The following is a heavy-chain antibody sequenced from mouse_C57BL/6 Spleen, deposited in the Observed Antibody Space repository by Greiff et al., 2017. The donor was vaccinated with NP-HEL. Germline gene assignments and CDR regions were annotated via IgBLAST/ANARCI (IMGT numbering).Heavy chain of an antibody. D-gene: IGHD1-1*01. Sequence: EVHLVESGGDLVKPGGSLKLSCAASGFTFSSYGMSWVRQTPDKRLEWVATISSGGSYTYYPDSVKGRFTISRDNAKNTLYLQMSSLKSEDTAMYYCARQKIYDGSFYYFDYWGQGTTLTVSS. J-gene: IGHJ2*01. CDR3: ARQKIYDGSFYYFDY. V-gene: IGHV5-6*01. CDR2: ISSGGSYT. CDR1: GFTFSSYG.